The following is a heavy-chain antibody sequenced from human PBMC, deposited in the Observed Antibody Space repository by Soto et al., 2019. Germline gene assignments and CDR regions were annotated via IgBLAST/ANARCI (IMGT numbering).Heavy chain of an antibody. D-gene: IGHD3-22*01. Sequence: PGESLKISCKGSGYSFTSYWISWVRQMPGKGLEWMGRIDPSDSYTNYSPSFQGHVTISADKSISTAYLQWSSLKASDTAMFYCARVGPHYYDSSGDAFDIWGQGTMVTVSS. CDR2: IDPSDSYT. V-gene: IGHV5-10-1*01. CDR1: GYSFTSYW. J-gene: IGHJ3*02. CDR3: ARVGPHYYDSSGDAFDI.